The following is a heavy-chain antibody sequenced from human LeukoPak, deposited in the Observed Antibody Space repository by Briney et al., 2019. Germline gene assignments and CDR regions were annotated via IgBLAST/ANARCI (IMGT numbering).Heavy chain of an antibody. J-gene: IGHJ4*02. Sequence: GGSLRLSCAASGFTFSSYAMSWVRQAPGKGLEWVSAISGSGGSTYYADSVKGRFTISRDNSKNTLYLQMNSLKTEDTAVYYCTTRIYDFWSGYYEQDYWGQGTLVTVSS. CDR2: ISGSGGST. CDR3: TTRIYDFWSGYYEQDY. V-gene: IGHV3-23*01. D-gene: IGHD3-3*01. CDR1: GFTFSSYA.